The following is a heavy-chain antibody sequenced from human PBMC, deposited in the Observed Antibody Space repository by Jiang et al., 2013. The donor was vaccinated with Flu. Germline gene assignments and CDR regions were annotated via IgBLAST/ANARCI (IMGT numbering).Heavy chain of an antibody. CDR3: ARAVAGLDYYYYYGMDV. CDR1: GGTFSSYA. V-gene: IGHV1-69*01. J-gene: IGHJ6*02. Sequence: GAEVKKPGSSVKVSCKASGGTFSSYAISWVRQAPGQGLEWMGGIIPIFGTANYAQKFQGRVTITADESTSTAYMELSSLRSEDTAVYYCARAVAGLDYYYYYGMDVWGQGTTVTVSS. D-gene: IGHD6-19*01. CDR2: IIPIFGTA.